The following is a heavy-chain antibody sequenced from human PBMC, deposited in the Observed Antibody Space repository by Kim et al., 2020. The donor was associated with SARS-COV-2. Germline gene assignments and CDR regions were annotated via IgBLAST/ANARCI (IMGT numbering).Heavy chain of an antibody. J-gene: IGHJ4*02. CDR1: GFTVSSNY. CDR2: IYSGGST. Sequence: GGSLRLSCAASGFTVSSNYMSWVRQAPGKGLEWVSVIYSGGSTYYADSVKGRFTISRDNSKNTLYLQMNSLRAEDTAVYYCARYGIVGATNGLDYWGQGTLVTVSS. V-gene: IGHV3-53*01. CDR3: ARYGIVGATNGLDY. D-gene: IGHD1-26*01.